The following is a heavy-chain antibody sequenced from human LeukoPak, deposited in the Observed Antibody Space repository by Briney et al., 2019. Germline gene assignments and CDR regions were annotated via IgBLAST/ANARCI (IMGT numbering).Heavy chain of an antibody. D-gene: IGHD6-6*01. CDR2: IGGSGGST. V-gene: IGHV3-23*01. Sequence: GGSLRLSCAASGFIFSSYAMSWVRQAPGKGLEWVSTIGGSGGSTYYADSVKGRFTISRDNSKNTVYLQMNSLRAEDTAVYYCAKRSSSSSPPYFDYCGQGTLVTVSS. CDR3: AKRSSSSSPPYFDY. CDR1: GFIFSSYA. J-gene: IGHJ4*02.